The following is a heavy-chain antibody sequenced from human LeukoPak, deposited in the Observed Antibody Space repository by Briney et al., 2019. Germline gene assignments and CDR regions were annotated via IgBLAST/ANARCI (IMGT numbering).Heavy chain of an antibody. D-gene: IGHD4-11*01. V-gene: IGHV5-51*01. CDR2: IYPGDSDT. CDR3: ARQLTTLKGFDI. CDR1: GFPFTTSW. Sequence: GESLMISCQASGFPFTTSWIGWVRQLPGQGLGWMGIIYPGDSDTRYSPSFQGQVTISADKSINTAYLQLTSLKASDTAMYYCARQLTTLKGFDIWGQGTMVTASS. J-gene: IGHJ3*02.